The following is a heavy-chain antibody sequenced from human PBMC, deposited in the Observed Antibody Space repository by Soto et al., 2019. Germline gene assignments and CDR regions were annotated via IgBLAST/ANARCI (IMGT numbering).Heavy chain of an antibody. CDR2: ISGDGTRT. CDR3: AKECPSADFRIYYFEY. Sequence: EVQLLESGGGLVQPGGPLRLSCAASGFTFSSYAMSWVRQAPGKGLEWVSAISGDGTRTYYAGSVKGRFTISRDNSKNTLYLHMNSLRAEDTAVYYCAKECPSADFRIYYFEYRGQGTLVTVSS. J-gene: IGHJ4*02. V-gene: IGHV3-23*01. CDR1: GFTFSSYA. D-gene: IGHD4-4*01.